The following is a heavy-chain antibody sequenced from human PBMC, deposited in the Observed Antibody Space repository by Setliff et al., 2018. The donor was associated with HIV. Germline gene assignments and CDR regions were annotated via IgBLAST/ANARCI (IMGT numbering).Heavy chain of an antibody. J-gene: IGHJ3*02. D-gene: IGHD6-19*01. Sequence: ASVKVSCKASGVTFSSYAINWVRQAPGQGLEWMGRIIPIFGTTNYAQKFQGRVTITADKSTSTAYMEMSSLRSEDTAIYYCARDRSEAVAGRDAFDIWGQGTMVTVS. CDR2: IIPIFGTT. CDR3: ARDRSEAVAGRDAFDI. CDR1: GVTFSSYA. V-gene: IGHV1-69*06.